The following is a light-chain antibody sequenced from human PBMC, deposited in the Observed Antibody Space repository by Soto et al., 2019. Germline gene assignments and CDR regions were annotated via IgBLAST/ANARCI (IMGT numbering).Light chain of an antibody. J-gene: IGKJ5*01. CDR2: AAS. Sequence: EIQMTQSPSSLSASVGDIVTITCRASQSISSYLNWYQQKPGKAPKLLIYAASSLQSGVPSRFSGSGSGTDFTLTSSSLQPEDIATYYCQPSYRTPTFGQGTRLEI. CDR1: QSISSY. V-gene: IGKV1-39*01. CDR3: QPSYRTPT.